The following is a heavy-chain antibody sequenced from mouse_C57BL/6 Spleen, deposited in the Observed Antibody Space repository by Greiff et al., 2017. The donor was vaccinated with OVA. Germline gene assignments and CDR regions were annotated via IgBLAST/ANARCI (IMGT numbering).Heavy chain of an antibody. Sequence: QVQLQQSGAELVKPGASVKLSCKASGYTFTSYWMHWVKQRPGRGLEWIGRIDPNSGGTKYNEKFKSKATLTVDKPSSTAYMQLSSLTSEDSAVYYCARERDSNYGWAMDYWGQGTSVTVSS. D-gene: IGHD2-5*01. CDR3: ARERDSNYGWAMDY. CDR2: IDPNSGGT. CDR1: GYTFTSYW. J-gene: IGHJ4*01. V-gene: IGHV1-72*01.